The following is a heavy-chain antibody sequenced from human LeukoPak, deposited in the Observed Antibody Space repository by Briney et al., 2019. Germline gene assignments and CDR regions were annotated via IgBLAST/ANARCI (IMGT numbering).Heavy chain of an antibody. CDR3: AGDPACGAIDY. CDR2: MNEDGSVT. D-gene: IGHD1-26*01. CDR1: GFSIRSSW. Sequence: GGSLRLSCAVSGFSIRSSWMSTVRQTPGKGLELVQDMNEDGSVTWYAESVKDRFPVSRYNSKNSVELQMSSLRAEDTSVYYCAGDPACGAIDYWGKGTLVTVSS. V-gene: IGHV3-7*01. J-gene: IGHJ4*02.